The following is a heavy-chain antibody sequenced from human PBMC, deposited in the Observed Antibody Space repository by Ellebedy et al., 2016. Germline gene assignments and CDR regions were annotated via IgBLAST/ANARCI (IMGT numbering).Heavy chain of an antibody. CDR3: TRVRSSSHGAFDI. CDR2: ISAYNGNT. D-gene: IGHD6-6*01. V-gene: IGHV1-18*01. Sequence: ASVKVSCKASGYIFTSYGISWARQAPGQGLEWMGWISAYNGNTNYAQKVHGRVTMTTDTSTSTAYMELRSLRSDDTAVYYCTRVRSSSHGAFDIWGQGTMVTVSS. CDR1: GYIFTSYG. J-gene: IGHJ3*02.